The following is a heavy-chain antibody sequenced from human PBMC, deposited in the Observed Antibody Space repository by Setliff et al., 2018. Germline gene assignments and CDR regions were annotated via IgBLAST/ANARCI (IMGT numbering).Heavy chain of an antibody. Sequence: GGSLRLSCAASGFTLSSYWMSWVRQAPGKGLEWVANIKQDGSEKYYVDSVKGRFTISRDNAKNSLYLQMNSLRAEDTAVYYCARDGGEYWGQGTLVTVS. D-gene: IGHD3-16*01. CDR3: ARDGGEY. V-gene: IGHV3-7*01. CDR2: IKQDGSEK. J-gene: IGHJ4*02. CDR1: GFTLSSYW.